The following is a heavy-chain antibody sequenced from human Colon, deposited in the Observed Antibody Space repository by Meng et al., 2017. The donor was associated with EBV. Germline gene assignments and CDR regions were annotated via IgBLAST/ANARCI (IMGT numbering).Heavy chain of an antibody. J-gene: IGHJ4*02. D-gene: IGHD2-2*01. CDR1: VGSVSSATYY. V-gene: IGHV4-61*01. CDR2: VSYSGGT. Sequence: QVPLRGSGPGLVKTPETLSLSCSVSVGSVSSATYYWYWIRQPPGKALEWIGYVSYSGGTNYNPSLKNRVTISVDTSKNQVSLRLSSVTAADTAVFYCARAVGPDCSSTSCPFDYWGQGTLVTVSS. CDR3: ARAVGPDCSSTSCPFDY.